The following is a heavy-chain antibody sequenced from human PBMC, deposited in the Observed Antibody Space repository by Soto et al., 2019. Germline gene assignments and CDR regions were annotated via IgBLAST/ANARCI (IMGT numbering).Heavy chain of an antibody. J-gene: IGHJ5*02. Sequence: QVQLVQSGSEVKKPGASVKVSCKASGYTFTSYDINWVRQATGQGLEWMGWMNRNSGNTGYAQKFQGRVTMTRNTSISTAYIELSSLRSEDTAVYYCARWVVQKAAWLNRVYLFDPWGQGTLVTVSS. CDR3: ARWVVQKAAWLNRVYLFDP. CDR1: GYTFTSYD. V-gene: IGHV1-8*01. CDR2: MNRNSGNT. D-gene: IGHD2-21*01.